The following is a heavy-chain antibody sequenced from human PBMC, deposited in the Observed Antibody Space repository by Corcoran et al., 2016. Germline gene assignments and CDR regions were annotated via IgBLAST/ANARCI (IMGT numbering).Heavy chain of an antibody. J-gene: IGHJ4*02. D-gene: IGHD6-19*01. V-gene: IGHV5-51*01. Sequence: EVQLVQSGAEVRKPGDSLKISCKASGYSFTGHWIGWVRKVPGKGLEWMGIIYPGDSETKYSPSFQGQVTISVDKSISTAYLHWSSLKASDSAMYYCTRRGSVVPGIDYWGQGTLVTVSS. CDR3: TRRGSVVPGIDY. CDR1: GYSFTGHW. CDR2: IYPGDSET.